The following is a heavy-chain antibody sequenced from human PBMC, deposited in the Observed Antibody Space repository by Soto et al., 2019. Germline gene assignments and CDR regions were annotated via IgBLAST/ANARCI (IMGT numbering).Heavy chain of an antibody. J-gene: IGHJ4*02. CDR2: IYYSGST. Sequence: SETLSLTCPFSGFYISSYYWSWIRQPPGKGLEWIGYIYYSGSTNYNPSLKSRVTISVDTSKNQFSLKLSSVTAADTAVYYCARHESPGGISVTTTQFDYWGQGTLVTVSS. V-gene: IGHV4-59*08. D-gene: IGHD4-17*01. CDR3: ARHESPGGISVTTTQFDY. CDR1: GFYISSYY.